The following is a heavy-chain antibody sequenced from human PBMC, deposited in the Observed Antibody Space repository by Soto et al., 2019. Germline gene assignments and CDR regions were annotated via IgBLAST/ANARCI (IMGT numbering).Heavy chain of an antibody. J-gene: IGHJ4*02. CDR1: GFTFSDYY. D-gene: IGHD6-13*01. Sequence: QVQLVESGGGLVKPGGSLRLSCAASGFTFSDYYMSWFRQAPGKGLEWVSYISGSGSITHDADSVKGRFTISRDNAKNSLYLQMNSLRAEDTAIYYCARVGSTVAAGTPDYWGQGTLVTVSS. CDR3: ARVGSTVAAGTPDY. V-gene: IGHV3-11*01. CDR2: ISGSGSIT.